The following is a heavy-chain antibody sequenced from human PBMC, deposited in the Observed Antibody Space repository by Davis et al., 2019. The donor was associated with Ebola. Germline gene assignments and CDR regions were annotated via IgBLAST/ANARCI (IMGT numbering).Heavy chain of an antibody. Sequence: SETLSLTCTVSGGSITNYYWSWIRQPPGKGLEWIGSVFYSGTPYYNPFLKSRVTISVDTSKNQFSLKLSSVTAADTAVYYCARGDSYYDPSGYYAGPEAPDHWGQGTLVSVSS. CDR3: ARGDSYYDPSGYYAGPEAPDH. J-gene: IGHJ4*02. CDR1: GGSITNYY. D-gene: IGHD3-22*01. V-gene: IGHV4-59*12. CDR2: VFYSGTP.